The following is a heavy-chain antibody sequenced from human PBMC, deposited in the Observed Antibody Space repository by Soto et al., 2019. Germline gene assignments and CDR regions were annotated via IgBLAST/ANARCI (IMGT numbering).Heavy chain of an antibody. CDR1: GGSFGITNYY. D-gene: IGHD1-1*01. V-gene: IGHV4-39*01. J-gene: IGHJ4*02. Sequence: QLQVQESGPGLVKASETLSLTCPVSGGSFGITNYYWGWIRQPPGKGLEWIGSVYYSGITYYIPSLKSRVTISLDTSKKQFSLKLSSVTAADTAVYYCVSQVPGIGNDLDYWGQGALVTVFS. CDR2: VYYSGIT. CDR3: VSQVPGIGNDLDY.